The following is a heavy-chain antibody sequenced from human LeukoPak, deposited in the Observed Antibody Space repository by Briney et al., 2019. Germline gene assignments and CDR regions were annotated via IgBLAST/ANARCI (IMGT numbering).Heavy chain of an antibody. J-gene: IGHJ4*02. CDR3: AKDDTYYYDSSGYFDY. Sequence: GGSLRLSCAASGFTFSSYGMHWVRQAPGKGLEWVAFIRYDGSNKYYADSVKGRFTISRDNSKNTLYLQMNSLRAEDTAVYYCAKDDTYYYDSSGYFDYWGQGTLVAVSS. CDR2: IRYDGSNK. CDR1: GFTFSSYG. V-gene: IGHV3-30*02. D-gene: IGHD3-22*01.